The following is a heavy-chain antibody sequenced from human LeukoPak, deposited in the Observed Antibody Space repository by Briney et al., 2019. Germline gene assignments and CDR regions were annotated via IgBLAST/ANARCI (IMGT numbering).Heavy chain of an antibody. Sequence: GGSLRLSCLASKFTFNNYAMTWVRQAPGKGLEWVSSISGSGDNMDYADSVKGRFTISRDNSENTLYLQMNSLRGEDTAVYYCARDGYSGSYYRLYYFFMDVWGKGTTVTVSS. J-gene: IGHJ6*03. V-gene: IGHV3-23*01. CDR1: KFTFNNYA. D-gene: IGHD1-26*01. CDR2: ISGSGDNM. CDR3: ARDGYSGSYYRLYYFFMDV.